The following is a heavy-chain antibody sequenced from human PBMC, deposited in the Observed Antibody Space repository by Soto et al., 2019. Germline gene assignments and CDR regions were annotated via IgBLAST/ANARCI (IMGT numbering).Heavy chain of an antibody. V-gene: IGHV3-21*01. Sequence: GGSLSLSCAASGFTFSLYAMIWVRQAPGKGLEWVSSVSGGSSYIYSADSLKGRFTISRDDAKNSLYLQMNSLRADDTAIYYCVRARATDSRPDYWGQGSLVTVSS. J-gene: IGHJ4*02. CDR2: VSGGSSYI. D-gene: IGHD3-22*01. CDR1: GFTFSLYA. CDR3: VRARATDSRPDY.